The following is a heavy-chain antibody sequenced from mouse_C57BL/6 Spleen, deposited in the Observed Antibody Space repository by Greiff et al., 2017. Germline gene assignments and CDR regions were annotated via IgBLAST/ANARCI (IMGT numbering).Heavy chain of an antibody. CDR3: ARGAGPFYAMDY. V-gene: IGHV1-39*01. Sequence: QLVESGPELVKPGASVKISCTASGYSFTDYNLNWVKQSNGKSLGWFVVINTNSGTTSYNQKFKSKATLTVDKSSSTAYMQLNSLTSEDSAVYYGARGAGPFYAMDYWGQGTSVTVSS. CDR1: GYSFTDYN. J-gene: IGHJ4*01. D-gene: IGHD3-2*02. CDR2: INTNSGTT.